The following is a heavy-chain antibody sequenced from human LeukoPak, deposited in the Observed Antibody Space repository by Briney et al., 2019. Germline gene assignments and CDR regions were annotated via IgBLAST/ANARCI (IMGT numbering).Heavy chain of an antibody. Sequence: GGSLRLPCAASGLTFSGSAMSWVRQAPGKGLEWVSLITGSGNSTYYADSVKGRFTISRDNSKNTVYLQMNSPRAEDTAVYYCAKVLVLVSANRFYFDYWGQGTLVTVSS. J-gene: IGHJ4*02. V-gene: IGHV3-23*01. CDR1: GLTFSGSA. D-gene: IGHD2-15*01. CDR2: ITGSGNST. CDR3: AKVLVLVSANRFYFDY.